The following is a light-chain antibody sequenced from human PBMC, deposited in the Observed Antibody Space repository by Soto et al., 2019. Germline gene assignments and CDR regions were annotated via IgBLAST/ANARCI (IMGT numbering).Light chain of an antibody. CDR3: QQADTFPIT. Sequence: DIQMTQSPSSVSASVGDRVTISCQASQGISRSLAWYQQKPGKAPKLLIYAASSLQSGVPSRFSGSGFGTDFTLTISSLQPEDSAIYYCQQADTFPITCGQGTRREI. V-gene: IGKV1D-12*01. J-gene: IGKJ5*01. CDR1: QGISRS. CDR2: AAS.